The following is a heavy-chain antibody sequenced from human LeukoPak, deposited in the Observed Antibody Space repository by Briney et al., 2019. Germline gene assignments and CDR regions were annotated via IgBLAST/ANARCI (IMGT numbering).Heavy chain of an antibody. Sequence: GGSLRLSCAASGFTFSSYWISWVRQAPGKGLEWVANIKQDGSEKYYVDSVKGRFTISRDNAKNSLYLQMNSLRAEDTAVYYCARVSGDYGDYGEYWGQGTLVTVSS. V-gene: IGHV3-7*01. CDR2: IKQDGSEK. CDR3: ARVSGDYGDYGEY. CDR1: GFTFSSYW. J-gene: IGHJ4*02. D-gene: IGHD4-17*01.